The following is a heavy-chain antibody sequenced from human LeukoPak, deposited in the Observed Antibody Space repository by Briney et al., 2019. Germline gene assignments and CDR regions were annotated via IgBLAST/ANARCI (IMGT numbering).Heavy chain of an antibody. CDR3: ARDGVSNGWADSENFDY. D-gene: IGHD6-19*01. V-gene: IGHV3-33*01. J-gene: IGHJ4*02. Sequence: PGRSLRLSCTASGFTFSNYGLFWVRQAAGRGLEWMAVIWYDGSKKYYADSVKGRFTISRDDSKNTLFLQMSSLRAEDTAVYYCARDGVSNGWADSENFDYWGQGTLVTVSS. CDR1: GFTFSNYG. CDR2: IWYDGSKK.